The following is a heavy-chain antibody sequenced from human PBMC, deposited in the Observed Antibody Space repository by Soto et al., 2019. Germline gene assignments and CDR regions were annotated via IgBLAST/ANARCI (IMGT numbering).Heavy chain of an antibody. V-gene: IGHV5-51*01. CDR2: IYPGDSDT. D-gene: IGHD3-22*01. CDR3: ARHSIYDSSGPDLYFDY. CDR1: GYSFTTYW. J-gene: IGHJ4*02. Sequence: GESLKISCKGSGYSFTTYWIGWVRQMPGKGLEWMGIIYPGDSDTRYSPSFQGQVTISADKSISTAYLQWSSLKASGTAMYYCARHSIYDSSGPDLYFDYWGQGTLVTVSS.